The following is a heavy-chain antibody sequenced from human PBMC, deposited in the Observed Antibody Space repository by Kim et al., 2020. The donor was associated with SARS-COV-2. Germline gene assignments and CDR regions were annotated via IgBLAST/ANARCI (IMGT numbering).Heavy chain of an antibody. CDR1: GFTFSSYG. J-gene: IGHJ4*02. CDR2: IWFDGDNK. CDR3: ARGGETAAATYFDV. V-gene: IGHV3-33*01. D-gene: IGHD6-13*01. Sequence: GGSLRLSCAASGFTFSSYGMHWVRQAPGKGLEWVALIWFDGDNKYYAQSLKGRVTISRDNSNNVLYLQMNALRAEDTAVYYCARGGETAAATYFDVCGQG.